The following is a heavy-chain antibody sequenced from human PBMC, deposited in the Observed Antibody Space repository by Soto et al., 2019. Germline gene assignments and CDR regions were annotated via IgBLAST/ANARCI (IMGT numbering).Heavy chain of an antibody. V-gene: IGHV5-10-1*01. Sequence: GESLKISCKGSGYSFAGYWITWVRQKPGKGLEWMGRIDPSDSQTYYSPSFRGHVTISATKSITTVFLQWSSLRASDTAMYYCARQIYDSDTGPNFQYFFDSWGQGTPVTVSS. CDR1: GYSFAGYW. CDR2: IDPSDSQT. CDR3: ARQIYDSDTGPNFQYFFDS. J-gene: IGHJ4*02. D-gene: IGHD3-22*01.